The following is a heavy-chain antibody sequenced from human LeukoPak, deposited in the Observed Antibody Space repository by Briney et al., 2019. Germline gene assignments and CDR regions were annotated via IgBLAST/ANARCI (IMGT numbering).Heavy chain of an antibody. CDR1: GFTFSSYG. CDR2: ISYDGSNK. J-gene: IGHJ5*02. D-gene: IGHD2-2*01. Sequence: GGSVRLSCGASGFTFSSYGMHWVRQAPGKGLQWVAAISYDGSNKYYADSVKGRFTVSRDNSNNTLYLQMNSLRAEDTAVYYCARPYCSSTSCSPAPWGQGTLVTVSS. CDR3: ARPYCSSTSCSPAP. V-gene: IGHV3-30*03.